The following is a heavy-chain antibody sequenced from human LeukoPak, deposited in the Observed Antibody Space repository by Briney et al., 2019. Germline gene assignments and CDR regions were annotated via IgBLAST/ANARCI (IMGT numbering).Heavy chain of an antibody. D-gene: IGHD5-18*01. CDR1: GFTFSGSA. V-gene: IGHV3-73*01. Sequence: GGSLRLSCAASGFTFSGSAMHWVRQASGKGLEWVGRIRSKANSYATAYAASVKGRFTISRDDSKNTAYLQMNSLKTEDTAVYYCTRLEDTAMVYYYYYYMDVWGKGTTVTVSS. J-gene: IGHJ6*03. CDR2: IRSKANSYAT. CDR3: TRLEDTAMVYYYYYYMDV.